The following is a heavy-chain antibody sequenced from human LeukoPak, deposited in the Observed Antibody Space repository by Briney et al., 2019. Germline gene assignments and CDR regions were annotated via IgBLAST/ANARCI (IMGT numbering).Heavy chain of an antibody. V-gene: IGHV3-9*01. Sequence: PGGSLRLSCAASGFTFDDYAMHWVRHAPGKGLEWVSGISWNSGSIGYADSVKGRFTISRDNAKNSLYLQMNSLRAEDTALYYCAKDRGPSSGYSLPDYWGQGTLVTVSS. J-gene: IGHJ4*02. D-gene: IGHD3-22*01. CDR2: ISWNSGSI. CDR1: GFTFDDYA. CDR3: AKDRGPSSGYSLPDY.